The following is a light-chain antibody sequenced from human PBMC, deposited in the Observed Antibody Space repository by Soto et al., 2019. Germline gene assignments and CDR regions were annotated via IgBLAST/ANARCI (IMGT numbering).Light chain of an antibody. Sequence: EIVMTQSPDTMSVSPGERDTLSCRASQSVSSNLAWYHQKPGQAPRLLIYGASTRTTGIPARFSGSGSGTEFTLTISSLQSEDFAVYYCKQYNNWPPVTFGQGTKLEIK. CDR1: QSVSSN. CDR3: KQYNNWPPVT. CDR2: GAS. J-gene: IGKJ2*01. V-gene: IGKV3-15*01.